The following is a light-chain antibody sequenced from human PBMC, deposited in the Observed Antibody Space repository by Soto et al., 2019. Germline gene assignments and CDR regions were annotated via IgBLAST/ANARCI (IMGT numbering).Light chain of an antibody. CDR2: EVT. Sequence: QSALTPPASVSGSPGQSITLSRTGTTSDVGGYHFVSWYQQHPGKAPKLMIYEVTNRPSGVSDRFSGSKSGNTASLTISGLQAEDEADYYCYSYTTTSTYVFGSGTKVTVL. V-gene: IGLV2-14*01. CDR3: YSYTTTSTYV. J-gene: IGLJ1*01. CDR1: TSDVGGYHF.